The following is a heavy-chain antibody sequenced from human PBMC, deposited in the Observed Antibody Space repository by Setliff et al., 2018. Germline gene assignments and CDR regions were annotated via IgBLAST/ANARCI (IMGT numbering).Heavy chain of an antibody. CDR1: GGSISSYY. Sequence: SETLSLTCTVSGGSISSYYWSWIRQPAGKGLEWIGHIYIGGSANYNPSLKSRVTMSIDTSKNQFSLKLNSVTAADMPVYYCAREQWLDPPGYYYMDVWAKGTTVTVS. D-gene: IGHD6-19*01. CDR3: AREQWLDPPGYYYMDV. J-gene: IGHJ6*03. V-gene: IGHV4-4*07. CDR2: IYIGGSA.